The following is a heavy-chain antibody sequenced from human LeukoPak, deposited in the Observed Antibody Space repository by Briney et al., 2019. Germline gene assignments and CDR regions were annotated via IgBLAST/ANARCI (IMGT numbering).Heavy chain of an antibody. CDR1: GFTFSSYG. D-gene: IGHD7-27*01. Sequence: PGGSLRLSCAASGFTFSSYGMHWIRQAPGKGLEWVAFIQSDGGNEYYADSVKSRFTISRDNSKNTVHLQMNSLRAEDTAMYYCVRDGAHWDLDYWGQGTLVTVSS. V-gene: IGHV3-30*02. CDR3: VRDGAHWDLDY. CDR2: IQSDGGNE. J-gene: IGHJ4*02.